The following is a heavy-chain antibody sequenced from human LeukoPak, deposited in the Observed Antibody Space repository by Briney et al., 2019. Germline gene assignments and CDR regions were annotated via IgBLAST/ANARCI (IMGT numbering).Heavy chain of an antibody. CDR3: VGTVIGVFDSY. D-gene: IGHD3-22*01. CDR1: GFTVSSNY. Sequence: GGSLRLSCAASGFTVSSNYMSWVRQAPGKGLEWVSVIYSGGTTSYADSVKGRFTISRDISKNTLFLQLNSLRVEDTAVYYCVGTVIGVFDSYWGQGTLVTVSS. J-gene: IGHJ4*02. CDR2: IYSGGTT. V-gene: IGHV3-66*01.